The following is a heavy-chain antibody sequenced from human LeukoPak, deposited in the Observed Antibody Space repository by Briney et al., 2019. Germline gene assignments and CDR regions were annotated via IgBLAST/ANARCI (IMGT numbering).Heavy chain of an antibody. J-gene: IGHJ6*02. CDR2: ISYDGSNK. CDR1: GFTFSSYA. V-gene: IGHV3-30-3*01. Sequence: GGSLRLSCAASGFTFSSYAMHWVRQAPGKGLEWVAVISYDGSNKYYADSVKGRFTISRDNSKNTLYLQMNSLRAEDTAVYYCARASKWGGYYYYGMDVWGQGTTDTVSS. CDR3: ARASKWGGYYYYGMDV. D-gene: IGHD3-16*01.